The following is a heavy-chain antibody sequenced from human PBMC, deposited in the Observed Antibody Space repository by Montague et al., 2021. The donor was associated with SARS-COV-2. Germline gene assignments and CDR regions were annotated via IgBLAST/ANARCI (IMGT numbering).Heavy chain of an antibody. Sequence: SETLSLTCTVSGGSISSSSYYWGWIRQPPGKGLEWIGSIYYSGSTYYNPSLKSRVSISVDTSKSQFSLKLGSVTAADTAVYYCARDGGTGTTFLGVGYVRGGLNGFDPGGQGTLVTVSS. D-gene: IGHD4-17*01. CDR1: GGSISSSSYY. CDR2: IYYSGST. CDR3: ARDGGTGTTFLGVGYVRGGLNGFDP. V-gene: IGHV4-39*07. J-gene: IGHJ5*02.